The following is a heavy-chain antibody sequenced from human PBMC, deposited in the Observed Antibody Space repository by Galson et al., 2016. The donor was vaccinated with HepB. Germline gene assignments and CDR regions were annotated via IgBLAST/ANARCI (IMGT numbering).Heavy chain of an antibody. Sequence: GFTFNRFGMHWVRQAPGKGLEWVAVIWYDGSNKYYGDSVKGRFTISRDNSKNTLYLQMNSLRAEDTAIYYCAREAPIAAPGANDCWGQGTQVTVSS. J-gene: IGHJ4*02. CDR2: IWYDGSNK. CDR1: GFTFNRFG. D-gene: IGHD6-13*01. CDR3: AREAPIAAPGANDC. V-gene: IGHV3-33*01.